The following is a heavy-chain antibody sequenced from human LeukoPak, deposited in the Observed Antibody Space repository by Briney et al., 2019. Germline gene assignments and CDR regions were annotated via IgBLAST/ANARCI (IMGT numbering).Heavy chain of an antibody. D-gene: IGHD6-19*01. Sequence: SETLSLTCTVSGGSISSYYRSWIRQPPGKGLEWIGYIYYSGSTNYNPSLKSRVTISVDTSKNQFSLKLSSVTAADTAVYYCARVGRYSSGWYGMDWGQGTLVTVSS. CDR2: IYYSGST. CDR3: ARVGRYSSGWYGMD. CDR1: GGSISSYY. J-gene: IGHJ4*02. V-gene: IGHV4-59*01.